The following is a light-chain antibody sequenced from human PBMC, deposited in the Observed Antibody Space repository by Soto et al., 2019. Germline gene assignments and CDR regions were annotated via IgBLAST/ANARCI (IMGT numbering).Light chain of an antibody. CDR2: DAS. V-gene: IGKV3-15*01. Sequence: EIVMTQSPATLSVFPGERATLSCRASQSVSSNLAWYQQKPGQAPRLLIYDASTRATGIPARFSGSGSGTEFTLTISSLQSEDFTVYSCQQYHNWPPWTFGQGTKVDIK. CDR1: QSVSSN. CDR3: QQYHNWPPWT. J-gene: IGKJ1*01.